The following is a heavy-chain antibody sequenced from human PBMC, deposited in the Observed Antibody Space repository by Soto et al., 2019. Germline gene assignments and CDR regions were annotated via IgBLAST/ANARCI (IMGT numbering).Heavy chain of an antibody. CDR3: VRDGGIAARHYYGMDV. D-gene: IGHD6-6*01. V-gene: IGHV3-72*01. J-gene: IGHJ6*02. CDR1: AFTFSAHN. Sequence: GGSLRLSCAASAFTFSAHNMVWVRQAPGKGLEWVGRSRNKANNYTTEYAASVKGRFTISRDDSKNSLYLQMNSLKTEDTAVYYCVRDGGIAARHYYGMDVWGQGTTVTVSS. CDR2: SRNKANNYTT.